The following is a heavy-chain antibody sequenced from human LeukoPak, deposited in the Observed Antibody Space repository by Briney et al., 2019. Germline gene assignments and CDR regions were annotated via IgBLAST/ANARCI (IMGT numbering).Heavy chain of an antibody. CDR3: ARGRTSGGMTTDIDY. Sequence: GGSLRLSCVVSGFTFYNFGMSWVRQAPGKGLEWVSTISTSGGSTYYADSVKGRFSISRDNAKNSLYLQMNSLRAEDTAVYYCARGRTSGGMTTDIDYWGQGTLVTVSS. D-gene: IGHD4-11*01. V-gene: IGHV3-23*01. CDR2: ISTSGGST. CDR1: GFTFYNFG. J-gene: IGHJ4*02.